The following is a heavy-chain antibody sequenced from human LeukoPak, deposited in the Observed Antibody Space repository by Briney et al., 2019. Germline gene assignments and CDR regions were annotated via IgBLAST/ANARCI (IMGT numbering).Heavy chain of an antibody. CDR2: INLAGRER. D-gene: IGHD3-22*01. CDR1: GVTFSSYW. J-gene: IGHJ3*01. Sequence: GGSLRLSCAVSGVTFSSYWMIWVPQTPGKGLECVANINLAGRERHYVDSVEGRFTISRDNAKNSLYLQMSSLRVEDTAVYYCARDTSPKFSDSKSYYDAFDVWGQGTMVTVSS. V-gene: IGHV3-7*01. CDR3: ARDTSPKFSDSKSYYDAFDV.